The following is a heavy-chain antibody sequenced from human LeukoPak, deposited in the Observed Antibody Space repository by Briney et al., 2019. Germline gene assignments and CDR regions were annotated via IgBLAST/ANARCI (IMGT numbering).Heavy chain of an antibody. J-gene: IGHJ4*02. D-gene: IGHD3-22*01. CDR1: GFTFSSNY. Sequence: PGGSLRLSCAASGFTFSSNYMSWVRQAPGKGLEWVAGIWYDGSNKYYADSVKGRFTISRGNSKNTLYLQMNSLRAEDTAVYYCARDIDTSGYYSYFDYWGQGTLVIVSA. CDR2: IWYDGSNK. V-gene: IGHV3-33*08. CDR3: ARDIDTSGYYSYFDY.